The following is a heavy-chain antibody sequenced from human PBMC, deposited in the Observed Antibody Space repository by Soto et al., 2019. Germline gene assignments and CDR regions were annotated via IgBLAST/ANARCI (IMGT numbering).Heavy chain of an antibody. D-gene: IGHD3-22*01. CDR2: INSDGSST. V-gene: IGHV3-74*01. CDR3: ARDYDSSGYYDLWSGPDFDY. CDR1: GFTFSSYW. Sequence: GGSLRLSCAAAGFTFSSYWMHLVRQAPGKGLVWVSRINSDGSSTSYADSVKGRFTISRDNAKNTLYLQMNSLRAEDTAVYYCARDYDSSGYYDLWSGPDFDYWGQGTLVTVSS. J-gene: IGHJ4*02.